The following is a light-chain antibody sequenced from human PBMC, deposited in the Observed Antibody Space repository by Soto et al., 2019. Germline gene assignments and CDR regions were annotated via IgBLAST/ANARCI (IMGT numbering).Light chain of an antibody. V-gene: IGKV3-20*01. CDR2: GTS. CDR1: QSVSSKY. CDR3: QQYGSSLFT. Sequence: EIVLTQSPGTLSLSPGERATLSCRASQSVSSKYLAWYQQKPGQAPRVLIYGTSIRASGVPERFSGGGSGTDFSLTITRLEPEDFAVYYCQQYGSSLFTFGPGTKVDFK. J-gene: IGKJ3*01.